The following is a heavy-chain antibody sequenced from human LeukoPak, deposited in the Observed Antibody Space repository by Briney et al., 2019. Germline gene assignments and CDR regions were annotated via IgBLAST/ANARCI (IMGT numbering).Heavy chain of an antibody. D-gene: IGHD6-13*01. V-gene: IGHV3-48*01. Sequence: GGSLRLSCAASGFTFNIYDMHWVRQAPGKGLEWVSCISSSSSTMYYADSVKGRFTISRDNSKNTLYLQMNSLRAEDTAVYYCARDWQQLGQREAFDIWGQGTMVTVSS. CDR2: ISSSSSTM. CDR1: GFTFNIYD. CDR3: ARDWQQLGQREAFDI. J-gene: IGHJ3*02.